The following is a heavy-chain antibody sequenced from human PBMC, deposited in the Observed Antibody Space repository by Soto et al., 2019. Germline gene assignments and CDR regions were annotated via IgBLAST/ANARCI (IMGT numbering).Heavy chain of an antibody. CDR3: ARDRIAAAGIYYYGMDV. CDR2: ISSSSSYI. J-gene: IGHJ6*02. V-gene: IGHV3-21*01. CDR1: GFTFSSYS. Sequence: EVQLVESGGGLVKPGGSLRLSCAASGFTFSSYSMNWVRQAPGKGLEWVSSISSSSSYIYYADSVKGRFTISRDNAKKSLYLQMNSLRAEDTAVYYCARDRIAAAGIYYYGMDVWGQGTTVTVSS. D-gene: IGHD6-13*01.